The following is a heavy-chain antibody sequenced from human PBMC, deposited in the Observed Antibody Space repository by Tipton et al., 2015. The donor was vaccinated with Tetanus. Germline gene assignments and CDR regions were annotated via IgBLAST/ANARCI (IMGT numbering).Heavy chain of an antibody. CDR3: ARHQSGYFTPFNY. J-gene: IGHJ4*02. V-gene: IGHV4-39*01. D-gene: IGHD3-3*01. CDR2: IYESGDT. CDR1: GGSIRGGTFY. Sequence: LRLSCTVSGGSIRGGTFYWGWIRQPPGKGLEWIGSIYESGDTYYIPSLKSRVTISVDTSKNQFSLNLNSMAAADTGVYYCARHQSGYFTPFNYWGQGNLVTVSS.